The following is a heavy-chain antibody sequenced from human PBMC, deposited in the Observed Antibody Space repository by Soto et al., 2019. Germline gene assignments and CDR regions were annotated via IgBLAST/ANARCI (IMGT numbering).Heavy chain of an antibody. V-gene: IGHV5-10-1*01. J-gene: IGHJ3*02. CDR2: IDPSDSYT. CDR1: GYSFTSYW. Sequence: EVQLVQSGAEVKKPGESLRISCKGSGYSFTSYWISWVRQMPGKGLEWMGRIDPSDSYTNYSPSFQGHVTISADKSISTAYLQWSSLKASDTAMYYCARHLIPKGGDLGIDAFDIWGQGTMVTVSS. CDR3: ARHLIPKGGDLGIDAFDI. D-gene: IGHD2-21*01.